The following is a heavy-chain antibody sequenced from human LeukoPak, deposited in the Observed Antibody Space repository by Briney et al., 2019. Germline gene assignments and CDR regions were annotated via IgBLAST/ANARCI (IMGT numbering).Heavy chain of an antibody. CDR2: INHSGST. V-gene: IGHV4-34*01. CDR3: ARAYSYGCLRTPGWFDP. J-gene: IGHJ5*02. Sequence: SETLSLTCAVYGGSFSGYYWSWIRQPPGKGLEWIGEINHSGSTNYNPSLKSRVTISVDTSKNQFSLKLSSVTAADTAVYYCARAYSYGCLRTPGWFDPWGQGTLVTVSS. D-gene: IGHD5-18*01. CDR1: GGSFSGYY.